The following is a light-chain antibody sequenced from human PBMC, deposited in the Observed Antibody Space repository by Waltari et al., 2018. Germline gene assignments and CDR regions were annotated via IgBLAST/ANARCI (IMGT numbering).Light chain of an antibody. CDR1: QSVSRA. Sequence: EIVLTQSPGTLSLSVGESATVSCRDSQSVSRALAWYQQKPGQAPRLLIYGASTRATGIPDRFSGSGSGTDFSLTISRLEPDDFAVYYCQHYLRLPVTFGQGTTVEI. V-gene: IGKV3-20*01. J-gene: IGKJ1*01. CDR2: GAS. CDR3: QHYLRLPVT.